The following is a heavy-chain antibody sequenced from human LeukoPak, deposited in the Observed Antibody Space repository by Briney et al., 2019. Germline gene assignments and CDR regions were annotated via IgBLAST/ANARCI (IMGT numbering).Heavy chain of an antibody. CDR2: LYSAGST. CDR3: AKHIGPYSSSWYAL. Sequence: PGGSLRLSCAASGFSVSSNYMSWVRQAPGKGLEWVSVLYSAGSTYYADFVKGRFTISRDNSKNTLYLQMNSLRAEDTAVYYCAKHIGPYSSSWYALWGQGTLVTVSS. V-gene: IGHV3-53*01. J-gene: IGHJ5*02. CDR1: GFSVSSNY. D-gene: IGHD6-13*01.